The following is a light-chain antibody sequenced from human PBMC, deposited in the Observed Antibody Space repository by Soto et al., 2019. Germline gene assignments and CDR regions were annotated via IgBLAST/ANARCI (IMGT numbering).Light chain of an antibody. Sequence: EIVMTQSPATLSVSPGERATLSCRASQSVSRNLAWYQKRPGQAPRLLISGASTRATGIAARFSGSGSGREFTLTISSLQSEDSALYYCQQYSNWPTFGQGTRLEIK. CDR3: QQYSNWPT. J-gene: IGKJ5*01. V-gene: IGKV3-15*01. CDR1: QSVSRN. CDR2: GAS.